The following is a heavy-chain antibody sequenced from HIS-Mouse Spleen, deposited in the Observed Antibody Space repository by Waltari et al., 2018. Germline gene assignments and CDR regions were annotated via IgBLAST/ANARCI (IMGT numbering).Heavy chain of an antibody. CDR1: GGSISSYY. CDR2: IYTSGST. Sequence: QVQLQESGPGLVKPSETLSLTCTVSGGSISSYYWSWIRQPAGKGLEWIGRIYTSGSTNVNPSLKSRVTMSVDTSKNQFSLKLSSVTAADTAVYYCARDFHDFWSGYYGGDKKHDAFDIWGQGTMVTVSS. D-gene: IGHD3-3*01. V-gene: IGHV4-4*07. J-gene: IGHJ3*02. CDR3: ARDFHDFWSGYYGGDKKHDAFDI.